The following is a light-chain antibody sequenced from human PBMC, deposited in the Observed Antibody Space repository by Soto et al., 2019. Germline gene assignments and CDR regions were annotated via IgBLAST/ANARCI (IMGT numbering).Light chain of an antibody. CDR2: DVS. CDR3: SLYTSSSTL. CDR1: SSDVGGYNY. V-gene: IGLV2-14*01. Sequence: QSALTQPASVSGSPGQSITISCTGTSSDVGGYNYVSWYQQHPGKAPKLMIYDVSNRPSGVSNRFSGSKSGNTASLTISGLQFEDEAAYYCSLYTSSSTLFGTGTKVTVL. J-gene: IGLJ1*01.